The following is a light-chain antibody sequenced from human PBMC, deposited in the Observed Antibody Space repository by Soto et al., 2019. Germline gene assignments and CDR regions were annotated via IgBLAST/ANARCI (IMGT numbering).Light chain of an antibody. CDR3: QQSYSIPPIT. V-gene: IGKV1-39*01. J-gene: IGKJ5*01. CDR2: GAS. Sequence: IQMTQSPCSLSASVGARVTITCRASQTINNNLNWYQQKPGKAPKLLIYGASSLQSGVPSRFSGSGSGTEFTLTISSLQPEDFATYYCQQSYSIPPITFGQGTRLEIK. CDR1: QTINNN.